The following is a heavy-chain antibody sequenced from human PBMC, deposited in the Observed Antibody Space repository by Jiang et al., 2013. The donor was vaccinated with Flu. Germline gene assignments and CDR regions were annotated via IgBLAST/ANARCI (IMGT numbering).Heavy chain of an antibody. J-gene: IGHJ4*02. Sequence: GLEWVSYISGGSIYXNYADSVKGRFTISRDNGKKSLSLQMNSLRTEDTAMYYCARASMVRGIITTYFDSWGQGILVTVSS. CDR3: ARASMVRGIITTYFDS. D-gene: IGHD3-10*01. CDR2: ISGGSIYX. V-gene: IGHV3-11*06.